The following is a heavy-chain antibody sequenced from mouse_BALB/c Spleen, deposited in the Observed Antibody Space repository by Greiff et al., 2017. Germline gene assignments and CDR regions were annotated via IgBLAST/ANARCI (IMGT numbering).Heavy chain of an antibody. CDR3: TPLLITTEFAY. J-gene: IGHJ3*01. V-gene: IGHV6-6*02. CDR1: GFTFSSYW. D-gene: IGHD1-2*01. CDR2: IRLKSDNYAT. Sequence: EVQLVESGGGLVQPGGSMKLSCVASGFTFSSYWMSWVRQSPEKGLEWVAEIRLKSDNYATHYAESVKGKFTISRDDSKSRLYLQMNSLRAEDTGIYYCTPLLITTEFAYWGQGTLVTVSA.